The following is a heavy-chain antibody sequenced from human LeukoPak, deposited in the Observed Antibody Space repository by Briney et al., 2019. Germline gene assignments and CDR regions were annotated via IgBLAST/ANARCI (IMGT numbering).Heavy chain of an antibody. Sequence: GGSLRLSCLTSGFTLSTNAMSWVRQAPGKGLEWISGISGSGASTYYADSVKGRFTISRDDSRNTLYLQMNSLRGDDTAVYYCAKDVGKWESLHFFDYWGQETLVTVSS. CDR2: ISGSGAST. J-gene: IGHJ4*02. CDR3: AKDVGKWESLHFFDY. CDR1: GFTLSTNA. D-gene: IGHD1-26*01. V-gene: IGHV3-23*01.